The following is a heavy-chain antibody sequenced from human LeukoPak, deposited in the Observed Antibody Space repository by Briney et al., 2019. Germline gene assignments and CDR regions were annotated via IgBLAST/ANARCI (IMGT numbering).Heavy chain of an antibody. D-gene: IGHD3-3*01. V-gene: IGHV4-59*01. J-gene: IGHJ4*02. CDR1: GGSISSYD. Sequence: SETLSLTCTVSGGSISSYDWSWIRQPPGKGLEWIGYIYYSGSTNYNPSLKSRVTISVDTSKNQFSLKLSSVTAADTAVYYCASLRYDFWSGYYLGLDYWGQGTLVTVSS. CDR2: IYYSGST. CDR3: ASLRYDFWSGYYLGLDY.